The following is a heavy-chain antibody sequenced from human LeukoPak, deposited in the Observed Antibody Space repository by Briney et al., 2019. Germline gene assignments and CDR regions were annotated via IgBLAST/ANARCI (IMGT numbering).Heavy chain of an antibody. CDR2: IYSGGST. CDR3: AKSGQWLVPQGLDY. Sequence: GGSLRLSCAASGFTVSSNYMSWVRQAPGKGLEWVSVIYSGGSTYYADSVKGRFTISRDNSKNTLYLQMNSLRAEDTAVYYCAKSGQWLVPQGLDYWGQGTLVTVSS. J-gene: IGHJ4*02. D-gene: IGHD6-19*01. CDR1: GFTVSSNY. V-gene: IGHV3-53*01.